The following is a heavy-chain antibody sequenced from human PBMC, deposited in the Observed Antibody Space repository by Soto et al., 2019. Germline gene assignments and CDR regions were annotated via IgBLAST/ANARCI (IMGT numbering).Heavy chain of an antibody. J-gene: IGHJ6*02. CDR2: ISAYNGNT. CDR1: GYIFTSYG. Sequence: ASVKVSCKASGYIFTSYGISWVRQAPGQGLEWMGWISAYNGNTNYAQKLQGRVTMTTDTSTSTAYMELRSLRSDDTAVYYCARDSSITIFGVVIKDYYYYGMDVWGQGTTVTVSS. V-gene: IGHV1-18*01. D-gene: IGHD3-3*01. CDR3: ARDSSITIFGVVIKDYYYYGMDV.